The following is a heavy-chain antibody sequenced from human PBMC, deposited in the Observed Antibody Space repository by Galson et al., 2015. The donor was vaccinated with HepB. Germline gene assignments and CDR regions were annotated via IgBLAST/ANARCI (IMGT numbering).Heavy chain of an antibody. CDR3: ARWGYGSGSYYSQNYFDY. J-gene: IGHJ4*02. CDR1: GYTFTSYY. CDR2: INPSGGST. D-gene: IGHD3-10*01. Sequence: SVKVSCKASGYTFTSYYMHWVRQAPGQGLEWMGIINPSGGSTSYAQKLQGRVTMTRDTSTSTVYMELSSLRSEDTAVYYCARWGYGSGSYYSQNYFDYWGQGTLVTVSS. V-gene: IGHV1-46*04.